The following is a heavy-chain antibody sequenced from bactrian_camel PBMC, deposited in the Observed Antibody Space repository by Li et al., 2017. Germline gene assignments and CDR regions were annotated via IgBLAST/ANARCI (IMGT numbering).Heavy chain of an antibody. J-gene: IGHJ4*01. CDR1: GFTFSSYD. D-gene: IGHD3*01. CDR3: AADRTWGNILRGTPNY. V-gene: IGHV3S40*01. Sequence: VQLVESGGGLVQPGGSLRLSCAASGFTFSSYDMSWVRQAPGKVREGIACINWTGGTTTYADSVKGRFTISRDNAKNALYLQMNNLQPEDTAMYYCAADRTWGNILRGTPNYWGQGTQVTVS. CDR2: INWTGGTT.